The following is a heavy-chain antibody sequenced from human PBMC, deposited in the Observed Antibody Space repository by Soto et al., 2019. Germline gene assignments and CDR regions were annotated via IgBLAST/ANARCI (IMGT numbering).Heavy chain of an antibody. Sequence: ASVKVSCKASGYTFTSYAMHWVRQAPGQRLEWMGWINAGNGNTKYSQKFQGRVTITRDTSANTAYMELSSLRSEDTAVYYCARVSGYYDILTGYYRPDPSPLDYWGQGTLVTVSS. V-gene: IGHV1-3*01. J-gene: IGHJ4*02. D-gene: IGHD3-9*01. CDR3: ARVSGYYDILTGYYRPDPSPLDY. CDR1: GYTFTSYA. CDR2: INAGNGNT.